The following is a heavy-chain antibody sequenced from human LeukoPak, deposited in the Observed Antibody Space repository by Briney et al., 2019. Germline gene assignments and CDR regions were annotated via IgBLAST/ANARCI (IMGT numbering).Heavy chain of an antibody. V-gene: IGHV4-39*07. CDR2: IYYSGST. CDR3: ARVDTAMVAAFDI. J-gene: IGHJ3*02. D-gene: IGHD5-18*01. CDR1: GGSISSSSYY. Sequence: PSETLSLTCTVSGGSISSSSYYWGWIRQPPGKGLEWIGSIYYSGSTYYNPSLKSRVTISVDTSKNQFSLKLSSVTAADTGVYYCARVDTAMVAAFDIWGQGTMVTVSS.